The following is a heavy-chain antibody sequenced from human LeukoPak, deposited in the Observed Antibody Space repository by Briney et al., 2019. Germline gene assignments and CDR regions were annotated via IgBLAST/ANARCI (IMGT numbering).Heavy chain of an antibody. D-gene: IGHD6-6*01. V-gene: IGHV3-30*04. Sequence: GGSLRLSCAASGAPFSVYAVLCVREAPGKALEWVAALSYGGSKQYYADFVKGRLTISRDNSKDTLYLQINGLRPEDTALYYCATQIKYFSSPYTPCDLWGQGSRVTVSS. CDR1: GAPFSVYA. CDR3: ATQIKYFSSPYTPCDL. J-gene: IGHJ5*02. CDR2: LSYGGSKQ.